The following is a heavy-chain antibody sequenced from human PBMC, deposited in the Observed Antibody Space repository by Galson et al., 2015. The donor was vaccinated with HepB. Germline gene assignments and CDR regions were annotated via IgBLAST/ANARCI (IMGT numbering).Heavy chain of an antibody. D-gene: IGHD6-19*01. CDR2: ISYDGSNK. V-gene: IGHV3-30*04. CDR3: ARDGIVAVADTGIHWYFDL. J-gene: IGHJ2*01. Sequence: SLRLSCAASGFTFSSYAMHWVRQAPGKGLEWVAVISYDGSNKYYADSVKGRFTISRDNSKNTLYLQMNSLRAEDTAVYYCARDGIVAVADTGIHWYFDLWGRGTLVTVSS. CDR1: GFTFSSYA.